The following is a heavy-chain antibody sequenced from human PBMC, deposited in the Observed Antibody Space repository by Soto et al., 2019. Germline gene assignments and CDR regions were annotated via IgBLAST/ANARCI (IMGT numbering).Heavy chain of an antibody. V-gene: IGHV3-23*01. CDR2: ILGGGGTT. J-gene: IGHJ4*02. CDR3: AKDRQRDGFWPFDL. CDR1: GFTFNTYT. D-gene: IGHD3-3*01. Sequence: EVRLLESGGGLVQPGGSLRLSCAASGFTFNTYTMSWVRQAPGKGLEWVSSILGGGGTTYYADSVKGRFTISRDSSKNTVYLQVTSLRAEDTAIYYCAKDRQRDGFWPFDLWGQGTLITVSS.